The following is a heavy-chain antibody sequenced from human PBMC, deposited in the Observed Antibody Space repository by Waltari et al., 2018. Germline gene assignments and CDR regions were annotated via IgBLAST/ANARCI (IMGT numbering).Heavy chain of an antibody. V-gene: IGHV4-34*01. Sequence: AVYGGSFSGYYWSWIRQPPGKGLEWIGEINHSGSTNYNPSLKSRVTISVDTSKNQFSLKLSSVTAADTAVYYCARGGITMVRGVIDYWGQGTLVTVSS. D-gene: IGHD3-10*01. CDR2: INHSGST. CDR3: ARGGITMVRGVIDY. CDR1: GGSFSGYY. J-gene: IGHJ4*02.